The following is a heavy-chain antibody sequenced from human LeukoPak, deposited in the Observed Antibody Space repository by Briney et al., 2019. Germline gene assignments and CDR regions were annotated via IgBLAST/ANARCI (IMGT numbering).Heavy chain of an antibody. CDR3: ARASRYSGYDKRSWVHYYYYMDV. CDR1: GGSISSHY. V-gene: IGHV4-59*11. D-gene: IGHD5-12*01. Sequence: SETLSLTRTVSGGSISSHYWSWIRQPPAKGLEWMGYIYYSGSTNYNPSLQSRVTISVDTSKNQCSLKLSSVTAADTAVYYCARASRYSGYDKRSWVHYYYYMDVWGKGTTVTVSS. CDR2: IYYSGST. J-gene: IGHJ6*03.